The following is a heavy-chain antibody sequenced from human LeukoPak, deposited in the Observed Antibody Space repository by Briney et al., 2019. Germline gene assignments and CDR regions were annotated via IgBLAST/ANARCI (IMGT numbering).Heavy chain of an antibody. Sequence: KPSETLSLTCAVYGGSFSGYYWSWIRQPPGKGLEWIGEINHSGSTNYNPSLKSRVTISVDTSKNQFSLKLSSVTAADTAVYYCASSNLSSSWYRAFDYWGQGTLVTVSS. V-gene: IGHV4-34*01. CDR3: ASSNLSSSWYRAFDY. D-gene: IGHD6-13*01. CDR2: INHSGST. CDR1: GGSFSGYY. J-gene: IGHJ4*02.